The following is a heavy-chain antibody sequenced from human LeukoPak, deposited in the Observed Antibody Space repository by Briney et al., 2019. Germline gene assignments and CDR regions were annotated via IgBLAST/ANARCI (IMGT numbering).Heavy chain of an antibody. D-gene: IGHD4-23*01. CDR2: IYSGGST. J-gene: IGHJ3*02. V-gene: IGHV3-53*01. CDR1: GFTVSSNY. Sequence: PGGSLRLSCAASGFTVSSNYMSWVRQAPGKVLEWVSVIYSGGSTYYADSVKGRFTISRDNSKNTLYLQMNSLRAEDTAVYYCALDYGGNSGAFDIWGQGTMVTVSS. CDR3: ALDYGGNSGAFDI.